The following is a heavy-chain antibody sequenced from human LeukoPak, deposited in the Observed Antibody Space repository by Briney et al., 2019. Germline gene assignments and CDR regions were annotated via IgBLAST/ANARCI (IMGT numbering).Heavy chain of an antibody. CDR2: IYTSGST. CDR1: GGSISSYY. D-gene: IGHD2-2*01. J-gene: IGHJ6*03. CDR3: ARRLVVPAAKYYYYYYYMDV. Sequence: SETLSLTCTVSGGSISSYYWSWIRQPPGKGLEWIGYIYTSGSTNYNPSLKSRVTISVDTSKNQFSLKLSSVPAADTAVYYCARRLVVPAAKYYYYYYYMDVWGKGTTVTVSS. V-gene: IGHV4-4*09.